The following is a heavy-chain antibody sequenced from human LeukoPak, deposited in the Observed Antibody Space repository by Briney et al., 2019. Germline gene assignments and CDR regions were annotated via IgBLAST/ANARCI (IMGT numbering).Heavy chain of an antibody. D-gene: IGHD3-22*01. Sequence: SETLSLTCTVSGASMFSHYWSWIRQPPGKGLEWIGYIYYSGSTNYNPSLKSRVTISVDTSKNQFSLKLSSVTAADTAVYYCARVPFYYDSSGYRYYYYGMDVWGQGTTVTVSS. J-gene: IGHJ6*02. CDR2: IYYSGST. V-gene: IGHV4-59*08. CDR1: GASMFSHY. CDR3: ARVPFYYDSSGYRYYYYGMDV.